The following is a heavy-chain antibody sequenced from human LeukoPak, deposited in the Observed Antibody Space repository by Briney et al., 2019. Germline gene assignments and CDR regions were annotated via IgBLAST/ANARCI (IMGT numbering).Heavy chain of an antibody. Sequence: RGSLRLSCAASGFTFSSYSMNWVRQAPGKGLEWVSSISSSSSYIYYADSVKGRFTISRDNAKNSLYLQMNSLRAEDTAVYYCATARVITMVRGVIEDYWGQGTLVTVSS. J-gene: IGHJ4*02. CDR3: ATARVITMVRGVIEDY. CDR2: ISSSSSYI. CDR1: GFTFSSYS. V-gene: IGHV3-21*01. D-gene: IGHD3-10*01.